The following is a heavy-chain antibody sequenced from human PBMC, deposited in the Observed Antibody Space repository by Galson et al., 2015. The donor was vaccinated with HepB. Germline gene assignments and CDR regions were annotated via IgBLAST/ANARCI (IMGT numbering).Heavy chain of an antibody. V-gene: IGHV3-11*05. CDR2: ISSSSYT. J-gene: IGHJ2*01. CDR3: ARESALGSYENWYFDL. Sequence: SLRLSCAASGFTFSDYYMSWIRQAPGKGLEWVSYISSSSYTNYADSVKGRFTISRDNAKNSLYLQMNSLRAEDTAVYYCARESALGSYENWYFDLWGRGTLVTVSS. CDR1: GFTFSDYY. D-gene: IGHD1-26*01.